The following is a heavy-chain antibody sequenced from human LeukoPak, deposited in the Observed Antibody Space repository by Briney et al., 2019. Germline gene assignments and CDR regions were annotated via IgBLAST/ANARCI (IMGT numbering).Heavy chain of an antibody. CDR3: AHRLRYYYDSSGYVSYDKWFDT. CDR2: IYWNDDK. D-gene: IGHD3-22*01. V-gene: IGHV2-5*01. CDR1: GFSLNTSAVG. Sequence: SGPTLVNPTQTLTLTCTFSGFSLNTSAVGVGWIRQPPGKAPEWLALIYWNDDKRYSPSLRSRLTITKDTSKHQVVLTMTNMDPVDTATYYCAHRLRYYYDSSGYVSYDKWFDTWGQGTLVTVSS. J-gene: IGHJ5*02.